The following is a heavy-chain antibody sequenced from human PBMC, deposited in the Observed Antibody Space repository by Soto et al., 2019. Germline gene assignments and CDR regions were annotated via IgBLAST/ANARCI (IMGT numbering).Heavy chain of an antibody. CDR1: GFTFSNAW. CDR2: IKSKTDGGTT. CDR3: TTVLGYSRGWYAAPYYFDY. V-gene: IGHV3-15*01. Sequence: EVQLVESGGGLVKPGGSLRLSCAASGFTFSNAWMSWVRQAPGKGLEWVGRIKSKTDGGTTDYAAPVKGRFTSSRDDSKNTLYLQMNSLKTEDTAVYYCTTVLGYSRGWYAAPYYFDYWGQGTLVTVSS. J-gene: IGHJ4*02. D-gene: IGHD6-19*01.